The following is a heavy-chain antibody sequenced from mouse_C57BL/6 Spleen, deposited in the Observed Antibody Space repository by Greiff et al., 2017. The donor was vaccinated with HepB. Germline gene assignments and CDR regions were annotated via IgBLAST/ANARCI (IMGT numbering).Heavy chain of an antibody. CDR1: GYAFSSSW. CDR3: ARSTEGIWFAY. Sequence: QVQLKESGPELVKPGASVKISCKASGYAFSSSWMNWVKQRPGKGLEWIGRIYPGDGDTNYNGKFKGKATLTADKSSSTAYMQLSSLTSEDSAVYFCARSTEGIWFAYWGQGTLVTVSA. CDR2: IYPGDGDT. J-gene: IGHJ3*01. V-gene: IGHV1-82*01.